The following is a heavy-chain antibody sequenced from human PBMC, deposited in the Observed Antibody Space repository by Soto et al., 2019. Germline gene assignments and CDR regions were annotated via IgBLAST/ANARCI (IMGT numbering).Heavy chain of an antibody. Sequence: KPSETLSLTCTVSGGSISSGGYYWSWIRQHPGKGLEWIGYIYYSGSTYYNPSLKSRVTVSVDTSKNQFSLKLSSVTAADTAVYYCARIPKLELRDYYYGMDVWGQGTTVTVSS. CDR1: GGSISSGGYY. CDR2: IYYSGST. CDR3: ARIPKLELRDYYYGMDV. V-gene: IGHV4-31*03. J-gene: IGHJ6*02. D-gene: IGHD1-7*01.